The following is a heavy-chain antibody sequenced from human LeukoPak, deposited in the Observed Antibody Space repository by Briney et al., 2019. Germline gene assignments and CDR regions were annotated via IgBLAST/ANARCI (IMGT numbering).Heavy chain of an antibody. V-gene: IGHV4-39*07. CDR2: MYYSGST. Sequence: PSETLSLTCTVSGGSISSSRYYWGWIRQPPGKGLEWIGSMYYSGSTYYNPSLKSRVTISVDTSKNQFSLKLSSVTAADTAVYYCARGRGYCSSTSCSYFDYWGQGTLVTVSS. CDR3: ARGRGYCSSTSCSYFDY. D-gene: IGHD2-2*01. J-gene: IGHJ4*02. CDR1: GGSISSSRYY.